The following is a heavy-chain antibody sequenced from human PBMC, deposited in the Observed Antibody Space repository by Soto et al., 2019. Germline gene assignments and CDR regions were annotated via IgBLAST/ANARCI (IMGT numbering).Heavy chain of an antibody. CDR3: ARHGAVAAPGSFDY. CDR2: INHSGST. D-gene: IGHD6-19*01. V-gene: IGHV4-34*01. Sequence: SETLSLTCAVYGGSFSGYYWSWIRQPPGKGLEWIGEINHSGSTNYNPSLKSRVTISVDTSKNQFSLKLSSVTAADTAVYYCARHGAVAAPGSFDYWGQGTLITVSS. J-gene: IGHJ4*02. CDR1: GGSFSGYY.